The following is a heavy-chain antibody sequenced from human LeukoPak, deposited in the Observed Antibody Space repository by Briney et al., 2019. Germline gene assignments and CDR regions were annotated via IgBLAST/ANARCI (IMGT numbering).Heavy chain of an antibody. D-gene: IGHD3-3*01. CDR3: ARDPPYDFWSAQGAFDI. V-gene: IGHV3-66*02. CDR1: GFTVSSNY. CDR2: IYSGGST. J-gene: IGHJ3*02. Sequence: KAGGSLRLSCAASGFTVSSNYMSWVRQAPGKGLEWVSVIYSGGSTNYADSVKGRLTISRDNSKNTLYIQMTSLRAEDTAVYYCARDPPYDFWSAQGAFDIWGQGTMVTVSS.